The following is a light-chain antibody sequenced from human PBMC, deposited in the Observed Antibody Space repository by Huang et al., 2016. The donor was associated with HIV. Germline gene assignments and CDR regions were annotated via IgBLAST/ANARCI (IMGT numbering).Light chain of an antibody. Sequence: DIQMTQSPSSLSASIGDRVTITCRASQGISNSLAWYQQKPGKAPKLLLYAASRLKSGVPSSFSGSGSGTTDTLTISSLRPEDFSTFYCQQYFTTPPWTFGQGTKLEIK. CDR3: QQYFTTPPWT. CDR1: QGISNS. CDR2: AAS. V-gene: IGKV1-NL1*01. J-gene: IGKJ2*01.